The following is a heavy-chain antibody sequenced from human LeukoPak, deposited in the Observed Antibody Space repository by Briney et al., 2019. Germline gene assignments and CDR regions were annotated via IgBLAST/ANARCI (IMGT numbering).Heavy chain of an antibody. CDR3: ARGSKNYDSSGYYYYYMDV. V-gene: IGHV1-8*01. CDR1: GYTFTSYD. Sequence: ASVKVSCKASGYTFTSYDINWVRQATGQGLEWMGWMNPNSGNTGYAQKFQGRVTMTRNTNISTAYMELSSLRSEDTAVYYCARGSKNYDSSGYYYYYMDVWGKGTTVTVSS. D-gene: IGHD3-22*01. CDR2: MNPNSGNT. J-gene: IGHJ6*03.